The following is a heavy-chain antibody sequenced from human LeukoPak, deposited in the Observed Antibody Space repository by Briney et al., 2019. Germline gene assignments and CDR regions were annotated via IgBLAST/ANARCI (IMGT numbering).Heavy chain of an antibody. V-gene: IGHV3-30*18. CDR2: ISYDGSNK. J-gene: IGHJ4*02. Sequence: GGSLRLSCAASGFTFSSYGMHWVRQAPGKGLEWVAVISYDGSNKYYVDSVKGRFTISRDNSKNTLYLQMNSLRAEDTAVYYCAKDQSTYYDFWSGEFDYWGQGTLVTVSS. CDR3: AKDQSTYYDFWSGEFDY. D-gene: IGHD3-3*01. CDR1: GFTFSSYG.